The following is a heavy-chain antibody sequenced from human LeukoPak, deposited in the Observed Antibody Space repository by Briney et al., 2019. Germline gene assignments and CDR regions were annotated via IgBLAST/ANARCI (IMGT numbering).Heavy chain of an antibody. Sequence: SETLSLTCTVSGGSISSHYWSWIRQPPGKGLEWIGYIYYSGSTNYNPSLKGRVTISVDTSKNQFSLKLSSVTAADTAVYYCARVYYDFWSGPNWFDPWGQGTLVTVSS. V-gene: IGHV4-59*11. D-gene: IGHD3-3*01. CDR2: IYYSGST. CDR3: ARVYYDFWSGPNWFDP. J-gene: IGHJ5*02. CDR1: GGSISSHY.